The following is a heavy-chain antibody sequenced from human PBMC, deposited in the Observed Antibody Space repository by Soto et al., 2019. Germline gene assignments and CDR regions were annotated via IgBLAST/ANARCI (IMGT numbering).Heavy chain of an antibody. D-gene: IGHD3-10*01. CDR2: ISSSGSTI. V-gene: IGHV3-11*01. J-gene: IGHJ6*03. Sequence: PGGSLRLSCAASGFTFSDYYMSWIRQAPGKGLEWVSYISSSGSTIYYADSVKGRFTISRDNAKNSLYLQMNSLRAEDTAVYYCARDLRSYHVYYYYYYMDVWGKGTTVTVSS. CDR3: ARDLRSYHVYYYYYYMDV. CDR1: GFTFSDYY.